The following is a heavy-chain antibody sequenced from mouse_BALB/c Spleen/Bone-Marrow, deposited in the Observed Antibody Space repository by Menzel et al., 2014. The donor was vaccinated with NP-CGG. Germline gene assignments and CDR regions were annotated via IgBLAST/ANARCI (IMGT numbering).Heavy chain of an antibody. Sequence: EVQLQQSGPELVKPGASMKISCKASGYSFTGYTMTWVKQSHEKNLEWIGLINTYKGGIRYNQKFKDKATLTVDKSYSTTYMYLLILTFEASAVYYCSRFCDSYYVECFDVWGPGTTVTVSS. CDR3: SRFCDSYYVECFDV. J-gene: IGHJ1*01. V-gene: IGHV1S135*01. D-gene: IGHD2-3*01. CDR1: GYSFTGYT. CDR2: INTYKGGI.